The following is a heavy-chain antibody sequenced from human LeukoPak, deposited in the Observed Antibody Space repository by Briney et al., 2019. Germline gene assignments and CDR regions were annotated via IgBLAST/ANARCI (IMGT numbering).Heavy chain of an antibody. CDR3: ARQDEEDAYKYYLDF. CDR1: GFTFSSYI. Sequence: GGSLRLSCPADGFTFSSYIMRWVRQAPGKGLEWVSSISSSSADIYCADSLKGRFAISRDNAQHALSLQMSSLRVEDTAVYYCARQDEEDAYKYYLDFWGQGTLVTVSS. D-gene: IGHD5-24*01. J-gene: IGHJ4*02. CDR2: ISSSSADI. V-gene: IGHV3-21*01.